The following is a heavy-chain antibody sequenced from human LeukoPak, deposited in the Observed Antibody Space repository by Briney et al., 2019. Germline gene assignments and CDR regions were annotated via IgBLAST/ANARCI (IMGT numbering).Heavy chain of an antibody. D-gene: IGHD2-2*01. J-gene: IGHJ4*02. CDR3: ARGRCSSTSCYEDY. CDR2: IIPILGKA. Sequence: SVKVSCKASGYTFTGYYMHWVRQAPGQGLEWMGRIIPILGKANYAQKFQGRVTITADKSTSTAYMELSSLRSEDTAVYYCARGRCSSTSCYEDYWGQGTLVTVSS. CDR1: GYTFTGYY. V-gene: IGHV1-69*04.